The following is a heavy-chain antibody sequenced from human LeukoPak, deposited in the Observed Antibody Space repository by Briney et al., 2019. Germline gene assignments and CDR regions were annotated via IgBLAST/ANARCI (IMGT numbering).Heavy chain of an antibody. D-gene: IGHD3-9*01. V-gene: IGHV3-7*01. Sequence: GGSLRLSCAASGFTFSSYWMSWVRQAPGKGLEWVANIKRDGSEKYYVDSVKGRFTISRDNAKNSLYLQMNSLRAEDTAVYYCARDHMDGYFDWFPHFDYWGQGTLVTVSS. CDR1: GFTFSSYW. CDR2: IKRDGSEK. CDR3: ARDHMDGYFDWFPHFDY. J-gene: IGHJ4*02.